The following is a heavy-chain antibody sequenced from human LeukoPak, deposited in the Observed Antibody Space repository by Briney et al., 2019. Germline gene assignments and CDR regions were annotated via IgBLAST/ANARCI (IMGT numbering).Heavy chain of an antibody. D-gene: IGHD3-10*01. CDR1: GYTFTSYG. J-gene: IGHJ6*02. V-gene: IGHV1-18*01. CDR3: ARERSVYYGSGSSYYYYGMDV. CDR2: ISAYNGNT. Sequence: ASVKVSCKASGYTFTSYGISWVRQAPGQGLEWMGWISAYNGNTNYAQKLQGRVTMTTDTSASTAYMELRSLRSDDTAVYYCARERSVYYGSGSSYYYYGMDVWGQGTTITVSS.